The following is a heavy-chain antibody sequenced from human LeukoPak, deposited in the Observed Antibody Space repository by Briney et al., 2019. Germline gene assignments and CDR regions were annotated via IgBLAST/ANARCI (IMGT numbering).Heavy chain of an antibody. Sequence: SETLSLTCTVSGDFISSGGYYWSWIRQHPGKGLEWIGYIYHTWTTYYNPSLKSRVSLSADTSKNQFSLKLSSVTAADTAVYYCARASTYFDNWGQGTLVAVSS. CDR3: ARASTYFDN. J-gene: IGHJ4*02. CDR2: IYHTWTT. CDR1: GDFISSGGYY. V-gene: IGHV4-31*03.